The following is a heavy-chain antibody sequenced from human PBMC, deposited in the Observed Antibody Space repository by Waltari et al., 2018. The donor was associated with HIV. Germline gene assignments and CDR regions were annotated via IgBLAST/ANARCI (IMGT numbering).Heavy chain of an antibody. D-gene: IGHD3-16*01. J-gene: IGHJ4*02. CDR3: TTVGGGTRDY. V-gene: IGHV3-15*01. CDR1: GFTFSDAW. CDR2: NKSNTEGGKT. Sequence: EVLLVESGGGLGKPGGSLRLSCAASGFTFSDAWMSWVRQAPGKGLEVVGRNKSNTEGGKTDYAAPVKGRFTISRDDSKTTLYLEMNSLKTEDTAVYYCTTVGGGTRDYWGQGTLITVSS.